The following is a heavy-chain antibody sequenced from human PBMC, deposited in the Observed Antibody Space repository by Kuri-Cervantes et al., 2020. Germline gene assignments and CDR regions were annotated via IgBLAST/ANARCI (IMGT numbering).Heavy chain of an antibody. CDR2: IVVGSGNT. D-gene: IGHD6-19*01. J-gene: IGHJ4*02. V-gene: IGHV1-58*02. CDR1: GFTFTSSA. Sequence: SVKVSCKASGFTFTSSAMQWVRQARGQRLEWIGWIVVGSGNTNYAQKFQERVTITRDMSTSTAYMELSSLRSEDTAVYYCATLYSSGAGVDYWGQGTLVTVSS. CDR3: ATLYSSGAGVDY.